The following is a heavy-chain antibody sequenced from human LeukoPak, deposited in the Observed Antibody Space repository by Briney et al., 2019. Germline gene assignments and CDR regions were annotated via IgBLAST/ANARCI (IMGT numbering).Heavy chain of an antibody. V-gene: IGHV3-23*01. CDR1: GFTFSSYA. D-gene: IGHD1-1*01. CDR3: ARDPLDGDYFDY. J-gene: IGHJ4*02. CDR2: ISGSGGST. Sequence: PGGSLRLSCAASGFTFSSYAMSWVRQAPGKGLEWVSAISGSGGSTYYADSVKGRFTISRDNSKNTLYLQMNSLRAEDTAVYYCARDPLDGDYFDYWGQGTLVTVSS.